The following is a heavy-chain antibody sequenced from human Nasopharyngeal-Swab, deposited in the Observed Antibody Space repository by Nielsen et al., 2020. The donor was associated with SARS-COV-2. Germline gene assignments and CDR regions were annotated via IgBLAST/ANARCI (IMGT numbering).Heavy chain of an antibody. CDR1: SDSISGYY. J-gene: IGHJ3*02. V-gene: IGHV4-59*01. CDR2: IYYTGST. CDR3: ARAGDSDVWYAFDI. Sequence: SDTLSLTCTVSSDSISGYYGSWIRQPPGKGLEWLGYIYYTGSTNYNHSRKSRVTMSVDTSKKELSLELTSVTAADTAVYYCARAGDSDVWYAFDIWGQGTRVTVSS. D-gene: IGHD1-26*01.